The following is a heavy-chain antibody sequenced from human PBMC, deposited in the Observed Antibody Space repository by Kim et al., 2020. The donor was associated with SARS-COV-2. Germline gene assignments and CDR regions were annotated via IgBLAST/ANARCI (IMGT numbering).Heavy chain of an antibody. Sequence: GGSLRLSCEGSGFTFSRYAISWVRQAPGRGPEWVASVNNGGNPYYADSVKGRFTVSRDNARNTLYLQIDSLRAEDTALYYCAKVHASSGWPTFDYWGQGT. CDR2: VNNGGNP. V-gene: IGHV3-23*01. J-gene: IGHJ4*02. CDR3: AKVHASSGWPTFDY. CDR1: GFTFSRYA. D-gene: IGHD3-22*01.